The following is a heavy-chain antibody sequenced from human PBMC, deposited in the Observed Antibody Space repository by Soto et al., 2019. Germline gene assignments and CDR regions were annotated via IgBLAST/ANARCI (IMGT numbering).Heavy chain of an antibody. CDR2: ISGSGYNT. V-gene: IGHV3-23*01. Sequence: GGSLRLSCAASGFTFSSYTMSWVRQAPGKGLEWVSAISGSGYNTYYADSVKGQFTISRDNFKNTLYLQMNSLRAEDTAVYYCAKDSELDFWSGYPLWGQGTLVTVSS. CDR1: GFTFSSYT. J-gene: IGHJ4*02. D-gene: IGHD3-3*01. CDR3: AKDSELDFWSGYPL.